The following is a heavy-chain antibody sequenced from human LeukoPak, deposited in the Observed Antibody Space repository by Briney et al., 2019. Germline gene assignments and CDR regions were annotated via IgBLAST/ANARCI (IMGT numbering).Heavy chain of an antibody. CDR2: IYYSGST. Sequence: GSLRLSCAASGFTFSDYYMSWIRQPPGKGLEWIGYIYYSGSTNYNPSLKSRVTISVDTSKNQFSLKLSSVTAADTAVYYCARLPYSYGSGAGYLDLWGRGTLVTVSS. D-gene: IGHD5-18*01. CDR1: GFTFSDYY. CDR3: ARLPYSYGSGAGYLDL. V-gene: IGHV4-59*01. J-gene: IGHJ2*01.